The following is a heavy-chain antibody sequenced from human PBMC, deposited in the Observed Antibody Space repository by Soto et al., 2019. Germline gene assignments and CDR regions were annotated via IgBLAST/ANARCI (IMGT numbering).Heavy chain of an antibody. V-gene: IGHV1-3*01. J-gene: IGHJ6*02. Sequence: ASVKVSCKASGYTFTSYAMHWVRQAPGQRLEWMGWINAGNGNTKYSQKFQGRVTITRDTSASTAYMELSSLRSEDTAVYYCARVRYSSSLLRRANSYYYYYGMDVWGQGTTVTVSS. CDR1: GYTFTSYA. D-gene: IGHD6-13*01. CDR2: INAGNGNT. CDR3: ARVRYSSSLLRRANSYYYYYGMDV.